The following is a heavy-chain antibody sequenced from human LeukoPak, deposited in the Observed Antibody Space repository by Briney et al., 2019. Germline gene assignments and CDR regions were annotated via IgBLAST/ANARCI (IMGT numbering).Heavy chain of an antibody. J-gene: IGHJ4*02. CDR3: ASWSRDFGYYYDSSGYRNY. V-gene: IGHV1-2*02. CDR1: GYTFTGYY. CDR2: INPNSGGT. D-gene: IGHD3-22*01. Sequence: VASVTVSCKASGYTFTGYYMHWVRQAPGQGLEWMGWINPNSGGTNYAQKFQGRVTMTRDTSISTAYMELSRLRSDDTAVYYCASWSRDFGYYYDSSGYRNYWGQGTLVTVSS.